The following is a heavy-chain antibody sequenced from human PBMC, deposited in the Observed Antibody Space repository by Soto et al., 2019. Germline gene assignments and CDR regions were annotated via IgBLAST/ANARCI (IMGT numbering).Heavy chain of an antibody. Sequence: GASVKVSCKVSGYTLTELSMHWVRQAPGKGLEWMGGFDPEDGETIYAQKFQGRVTMTEDTSTDTAYMELSSLRSEDTAVYYCATSVRYYYDSSGSIDYWGQGTLVTVSS. CDR2: FDPEDGET. D-gene: IGHD3-22*01. J-gene: IGHJ4*02. CDR3: ATSVRYYYDSSGSIDY. V-gene: IGHV1-24*01. CDR1: GYTLTELS.